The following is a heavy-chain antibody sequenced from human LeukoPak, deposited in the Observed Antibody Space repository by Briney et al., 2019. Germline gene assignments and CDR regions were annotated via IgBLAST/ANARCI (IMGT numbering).Heavy chain of an antibody. J-gene: IGHJ3*02. Sequence: ASVKVSCKASGYTFTSYGISWVRQAPGQGLEWMGWINTNTGNPTYAQGFTGRFVFSLDTSVSTAYLQISSLKAEDTAVYYCARGYSYGPDAFDIWGQGTMVTVSS. V-gene: IGHV7-4-1*02. CDR2: INTNTGNP. D-gene: IGHD5-18*01. CDR3: ARGYSYGPDAFDI. CDR1: GYTFTSYG.